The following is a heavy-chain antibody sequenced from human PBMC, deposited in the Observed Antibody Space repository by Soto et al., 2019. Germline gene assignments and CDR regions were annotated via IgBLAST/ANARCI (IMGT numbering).Heavy chain of an antibody. V-gene: IGHV1-8*01. CDR2: MNPNSGNT. D-gene: IGHD4-17*01. Sequence: QVQLVQSGAEVKKPGASVKVSCKASGYTFTSYDINWVRQATGQGLEWMGWMNPNSGNTGYAQKFQGRVTMTRNTSISTAYMELSSLRSEYTAVYYCARGMTTRLVTYYGMDVWGQGTTVTVSS. CDR3: ARGMTTRLVTYYGMDV. J-gene: IGHJ6*02. CDR1: GYTFTSYD.